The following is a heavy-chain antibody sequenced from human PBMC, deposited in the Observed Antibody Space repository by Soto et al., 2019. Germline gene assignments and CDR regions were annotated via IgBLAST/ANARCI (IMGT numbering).Heavy chain of an antibody. V-gene: IGHV1-2*02. J-gene: IGHJ4*02. CDR2: INPNSGGT. CDR1: GFTFTGHY. CDR3: ARDGGRHSGGIDY. Sequence: QVQLEQSGAEVKKPGASVKVSCKASGFTFTGHYIHWVRQAPGQGLEWMGWINPNSGGTSYAQKFQGRVTMTRDTSITTAYMELSRLSSDDTAVYYCARDGGRHSGGIDYWGQGTLVTVSS. D-gene: IGHD1-26*01.